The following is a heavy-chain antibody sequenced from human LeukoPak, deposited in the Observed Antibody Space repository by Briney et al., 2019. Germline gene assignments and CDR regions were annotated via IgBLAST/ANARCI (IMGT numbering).Heavy chain of an antibody. CDR1: GFTFSSYS. V-gene: IGHV3-23*01. D-gene: IGHD2-2*01. Sequence: GGSLRLSCAASGFTFSSYSMNWVRQAPGKGLEWVSGIRGSGGSTYYADSVKGRFTISRDNSENTLYLQMNSLTAEDTAVYYCAKSICSSTSCYEGSYFDYWGQGTLVTVSS. J-gene: IGHJ4*02. CDR3: AKSICSSTSCYEGSYFDY. CDR2: IRGSGGST.